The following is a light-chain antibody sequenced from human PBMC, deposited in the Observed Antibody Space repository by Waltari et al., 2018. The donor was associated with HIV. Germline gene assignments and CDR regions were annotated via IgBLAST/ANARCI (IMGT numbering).Light chain of an antibody. J-gene: IGLJ1*01. CDR2: GNS. CDR1: SSNIGAGYH. CDR3: QSHDSSLSGYV. V-gene: IGLV1-40*01. Sequence: QSVLTQPPSVSGAPGQRVTISCTGSSSNIGAGYHVHWYQQLPGTAPKLLIYGNSNRPSGVPDRFSGSKSGTSASLASTGLQAEDEADYHCQSHDSSLSGYVFGTGTKVTVL.